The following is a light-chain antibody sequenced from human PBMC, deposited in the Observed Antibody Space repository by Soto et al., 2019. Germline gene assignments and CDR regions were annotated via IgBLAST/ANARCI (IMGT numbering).Light chain of an antibody. CDR2: KAS. V-gene: IGKV1-5*03. J-gene: IGKJ2*01. CDR3: QQYDGCSRT. CDR1: QSVSTW. Sequence: DIQMTQSPSTLSASVGDRVTITCRASQSVSTWLAWYQQKPGKAPKLLIYKASSLESGVPSRFSGSGSGTEFTLTISSLQPDDFATYYCQQYDGCSRTFGQGTKLEIK.